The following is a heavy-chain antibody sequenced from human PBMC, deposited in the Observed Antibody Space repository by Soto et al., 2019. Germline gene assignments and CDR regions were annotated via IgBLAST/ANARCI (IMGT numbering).Heavy chain of an antibody. CDR2: INAGNGNT. V-gene: IGHV1-3*01. J-gene: IGHJ4*02. CDR3: ARDGYSGYDHFDY. Sequence: GASVKVSCKASGYTFTSYAMHWVRQAPGQRLEWMGWINAGNGNTKYSQKFQGRVTITRDTSASTAYMELSSLGSEDTAVYYCARDGYSGYDHFDYWGQGTLVTVSS. D-gene: IGHD5-12*01. CDR1: GYTFTSYA.